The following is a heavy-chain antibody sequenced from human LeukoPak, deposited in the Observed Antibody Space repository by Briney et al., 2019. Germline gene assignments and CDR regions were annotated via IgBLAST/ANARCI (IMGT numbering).Heavy chain of an antibody. CDR3: ARRKVPAADDY. D-gene: IGHD2-2*01. V-gene: IGHV3-11*01. CDR1: GFSFSDYF. J-gene: IGHJ4*02. CDR2: ISLSGTIT. Sequence: GGSLRLSCAASGFSFSDYFMNWIRQAPGQGLEWVSYISLSGTITCYADSVKGRFTISRDNAKNSLYLQMDSLRADDTAVYYCARRKVPAADDYWGQGTLVTVSS.